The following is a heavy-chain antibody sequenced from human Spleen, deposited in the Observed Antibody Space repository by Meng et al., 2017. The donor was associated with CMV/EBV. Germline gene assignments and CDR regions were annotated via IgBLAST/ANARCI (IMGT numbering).Heavy chain of an antibody. V-gene: IGHV3-48*04. CDR2: ISSSGSTI. CDR1: GFTFSTHS. Sequence: GGSLRLSCAASGFTFSTHSMNWVRQAPGKGLEWVSYISSSGSTIYYADSVKGRFTISRDNAKNSLYLQMNSLRAEDTAVYYCARDRYCSSTSCYSYYYYGMDVWGQGTTVTVSS. CDR3: ARDRYCSSTSCYSYYYYGMDV. D-gene: IGHD2-2*01. J-gene: IGHJ6*02.